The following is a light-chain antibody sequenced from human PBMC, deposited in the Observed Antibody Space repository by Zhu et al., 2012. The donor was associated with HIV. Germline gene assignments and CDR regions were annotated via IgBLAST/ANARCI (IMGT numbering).Light chain of an antibody. Sequence: EIVMTQSPGTLSVSPGERVTLSCRASQSVNRNLAWYQQKPGQPPRLLISRASTRATAIPDRFSGSGFGTEFTLTISSLQSEDFAVYYCQQYHNWPPTFGQGTKVEVK. V-gene: IGKV3-15*01. CDR1: QSVNRN. J-gene: IGKJ1*01. CDR3: QQYHNWPPT. CDR2: RAS.